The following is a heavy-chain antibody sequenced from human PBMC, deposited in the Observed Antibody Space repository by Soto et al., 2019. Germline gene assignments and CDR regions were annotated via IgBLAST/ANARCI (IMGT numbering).Heavy chain of an antibody. CDR3: RQQPSGAFDI. Sequence: QVQLVQSGAEVKKPGSSVKVSCKASGGTFSSYAISWVRQAPGQGLEWMGGIIPIFGTANYAQKFQGRVTLPADESPSTAYMELSSLRSEDTAVYYCRQQPSGAFDIWGQGTMVTVSA. V-gene: IGHV1-69*12. CDR2: IIPIFGTA. D-gene: IGHD6-13*01. J-gene: IGHJ3*02. CDR1: GGTFSSYA.